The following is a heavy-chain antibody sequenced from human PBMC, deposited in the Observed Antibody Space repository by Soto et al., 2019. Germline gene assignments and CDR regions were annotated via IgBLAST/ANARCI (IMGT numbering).Heavy chain of an antibody. CDR2: ISYDGSNK. D-gene: IGHD2-2*01. CDR1: GFTFSSYA. J-gene: IGHJ6*02. V-gene: IGHV3-30-3*01. Sequence: GGSLRLSCAASGFTFSSYAMHWVRQAPGKGLEWVAVISYDGSNKYYADSVKGRFTISRDNSKNTLYLQMNSLRAEDTAVYYCARMREYQLLPTAYYYGMDVWGQGTTVTVS. CDR3: ARMREYQLLPTAYYYGMDV.